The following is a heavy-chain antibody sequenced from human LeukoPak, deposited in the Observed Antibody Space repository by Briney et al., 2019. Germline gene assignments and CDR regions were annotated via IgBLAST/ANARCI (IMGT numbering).Heavy chain of an antibody. J-gene: IGHJ4*02. CDR2: INPSGGST. V-gene: IGHV1-46*01. CDR1: GYTFTSYY. CDR3: ARVRGQLGFDY. Sequence: ASVKVSCKASGYTFTSYYMHWVRQAPGQGLEWMGMINPSGGSTSYAQKFQGRVTMTRDTSTSTVYMELSSLRSEDTAVYYCARVRGQLGFDYWGKGTLVTVSS. D-gene: IGHD3-10*01.